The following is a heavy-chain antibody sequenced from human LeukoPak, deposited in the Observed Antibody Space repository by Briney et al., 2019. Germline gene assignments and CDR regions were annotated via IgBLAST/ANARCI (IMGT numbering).Heavy chain of an antibody. CDR2: INWNGGST. CDR3: ARVGYDSSGYYYSP. CDR1: GFTFDDYG. D-gene: IGHD3-22*01. V-gene: IGHV3-20*01. Sequence: GGSLRLSCAASGFTFDDYGMNWVRHAPGKGLEWVSGINWNGGSTGYADSVKGRFTISRDNAKNSLYLQMNSLRAEDTALYHCARVGYDSSGYYYSPWGQGTLVTVYS. J-gene: IGHJ5*02.